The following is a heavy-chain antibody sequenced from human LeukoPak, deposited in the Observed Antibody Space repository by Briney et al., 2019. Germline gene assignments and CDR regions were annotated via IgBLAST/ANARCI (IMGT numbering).Heavy chain of an antibody. CDR2: IYYSGST. CDR3: ARLASGSYGPLTPFDY. D-gene: IGHD1-26*01. V-gene: IGHV4-59*08. CDR1: GDSISSSY. J-gene: IGHJ4*02. Sequence: SETLSLTCTVSGDSISSSYWSWIRQPPGKGLEWIGDIYYSGSTNYNPSLKSRVTISVDTSKNQFSLRLSSVTAADTAVYYSARLASGSYGPLTPFDYWGQGTLVTVSS.